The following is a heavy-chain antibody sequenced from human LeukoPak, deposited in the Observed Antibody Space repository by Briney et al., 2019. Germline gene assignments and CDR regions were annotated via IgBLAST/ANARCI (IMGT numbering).Heavy chain of an antibody. J-gene: IGHJ6*02. CDR2: INPSGGST. D-gene: IGHD3-22*01. CDR1: GYTFTSYY. V-gene: IGHV1-46*01. Sequence: ASVKVSCKASGYTFTSYYMHWVRQAPGQGLEWMGIINPSGGSTSYAQKFQGRVTMTRDTSTSTVYMKLSSLRSEDTAVYYCARARGNYYDSSALYGMDVWGQGTTVTVSS. CDR3: ARARGNYYDSSALYGMDV.